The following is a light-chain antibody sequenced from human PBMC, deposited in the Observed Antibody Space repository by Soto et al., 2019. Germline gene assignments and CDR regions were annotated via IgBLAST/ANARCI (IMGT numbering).Light chain of an antibody. CDR3: QHYNSYSEA. CDR1: QSVGRW. V-gene: IGKV1-5*01. CDR2: AAS. J-gene: IGKJ1*01. Sequence: DIKMTQSPSTLSASVGDRVTITCRASQSVGRWLAWYQQKPGEAPKLLIFAASNLQSGVPSRFSGSGPVTDFTLAITGLQPEDFATYYCQHYNSYSEAFGQGTKVDIK.